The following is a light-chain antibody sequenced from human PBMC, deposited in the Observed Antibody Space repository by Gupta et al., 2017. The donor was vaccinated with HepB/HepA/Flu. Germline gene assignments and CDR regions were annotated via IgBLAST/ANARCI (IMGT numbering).Light chain of an antibody. CDR1: QNVIDY. CDR3: QQRYIGPGT. V-gene: IGKV3-11*01. J-gene: IGKJ1*01. CDR2: DTS. Sequence: EIVLTQSPATLSLSPGERATLSCRTSQNVIDYLGWYQQKPGQAPRLLIYDTSTRAAGTPARCSGSGSGTDCTRTSSRMENEDVAFYYRQQRYIGPGTLGQGTKVEIK.